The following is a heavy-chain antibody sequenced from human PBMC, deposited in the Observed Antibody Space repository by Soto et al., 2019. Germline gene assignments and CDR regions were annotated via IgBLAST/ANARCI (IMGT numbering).Heavy chain of an antibody. CDR2: IYYSGST. Sequence: QVQLQESGPGLVKPSQTLSLTCTVSGGSISSGGYYWSWIRQHPGKGLEWIGYIYYSGSTYYNPSLKSRVTISVDTSKNQSPLKLSSVTAADTAVYYCARDRDIVVVPASPPIWGQGTMVTVSS. D-gene: IGHD2-2*01. J-gene: IGHJ3*02. V-gene: IGHV4-31*03. CDR3: ARDRDIVVVPASPPI. CDR1: GGSISSGGYY.